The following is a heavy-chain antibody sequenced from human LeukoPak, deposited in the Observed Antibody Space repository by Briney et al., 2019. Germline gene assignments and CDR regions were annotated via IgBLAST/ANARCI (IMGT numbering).Heavy chain of an antibody. J-gene: IGHJ4*02. CDR2: INSDGSST. V-gene: IGHV3-74*01. Sequence: GGSLRLSCAASGFTFSSYWMHWVRHAPGKGLVWVSRINSDGSSTSYADSVKGRFTISRDNAKNTVYLQMNSLRAEDTSVYYCASVFDYWGPGSLVTVSS. CDR1: GFTFSSYW. CDR3: ASVFDY.